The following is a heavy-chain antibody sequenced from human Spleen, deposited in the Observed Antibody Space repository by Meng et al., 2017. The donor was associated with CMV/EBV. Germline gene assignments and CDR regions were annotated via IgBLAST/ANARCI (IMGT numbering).Heavy chain of an antibody. CDR1: GYTFTSYG. CDR2: ISAYNGNT. J-gene: IGHJ4*02. CDR3: ARAPGYSGRSWPAYGPDY. D-gene: IGHD1-26*01. V-gene: IGHV1-18*01. Sequence: ASVKVSCKASGYTFTSYGISWVRQAPGQGLEWMGWISAYNGNTNYAQKLQGRVTMTRDTSISTAYMELSRLRSDDTAVYYCARAPGYSGRSWPAYGPDYWGQGTLVTVSS.